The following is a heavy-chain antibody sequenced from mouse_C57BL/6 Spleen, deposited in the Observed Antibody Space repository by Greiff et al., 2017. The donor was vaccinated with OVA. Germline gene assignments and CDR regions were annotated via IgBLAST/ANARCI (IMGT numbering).Heavy chain of an antibody. Sequence: EVKLVESGGGLVQPGGSLKLSCAASGFTFSDYYMYWVRQTPEKRLEWVAYISNGGGSTYYSDTVKGRFTISRDNAKNTLYLQMSRLKSEDTAMYYCARPFAYWGQGTLVTVSA. CDR1: GFTFSDYY. CDR2: ISNGGGST. CDR3: ARPFAY. V-gene: IGHV5-12*01. J-gene: IGHJ3*01.